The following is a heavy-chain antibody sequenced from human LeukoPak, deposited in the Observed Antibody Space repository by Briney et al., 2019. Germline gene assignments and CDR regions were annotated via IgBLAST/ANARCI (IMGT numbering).Heavy chain of an antibody. V-gene: IGHV1-69*05. CDR3: ARDRNWEHQGAFDY. D-gene: IGHD7-27*01. CDR2: IIPIFGTA. J-gene: IGHJ4*02. CDR1: GGTFSSYA. Sequence: GASVKVSCKASGGTFSSYAISWVRQAPGQGLEWMGRIIPIFGTANYAQKFRGRVTITTDESTSTAYMELSSLRSEDTAVYYCARDRNWEHQGAFDYWGQGTLVTVSS.